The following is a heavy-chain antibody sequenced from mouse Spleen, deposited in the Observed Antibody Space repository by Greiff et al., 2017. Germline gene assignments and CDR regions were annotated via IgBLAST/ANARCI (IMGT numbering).Heavy chain of an antibody. Sequence: DVQLVESGGGLVKPGGSLKLSCAASGFTFSSYAMSWVRQTPEKRLEWVAAINSNGGSTYYPDTVKDRFTISRDNAKNTLYLQMSSLRSEDTALYYCARHASYGDYPAWFAYWGQGTLVTVSA. V-gene: IGHV5-6-2*01. D-gene: IGHD2-13*01. J-gene: IGHJ3*01. CDR1: GFTFSSYA. CDR3: ARHASYGDYPAWFAY. CDR2: INSNGGST.